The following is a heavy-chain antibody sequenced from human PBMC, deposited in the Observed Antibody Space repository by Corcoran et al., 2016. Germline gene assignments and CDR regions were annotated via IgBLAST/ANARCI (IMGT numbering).Heavy chain of an antibody. CDR2: INHSGST. D-gene: IGHD6-13*01. J-gene: IGHJ6*02. CDR3: ARWAAVGTTHYYYGIDV. V-gene: IGHV4-34*01. Sequence: QVQLQQWGARLLKPSETLSPTCAVYGGSFSGYDWSWIRRAPGQGLEWIGEINHSGSTNYNPSLKSRATISVETSKKQFSLKTSPVAAADTAEYYCARWAAVGTTHYYYGIDVWGQGTTVTVSS. CDR1: GGSFSGYD.